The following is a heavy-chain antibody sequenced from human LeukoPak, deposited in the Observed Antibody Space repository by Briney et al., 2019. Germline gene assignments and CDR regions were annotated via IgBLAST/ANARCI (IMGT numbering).Heavy chain of an antibody. Sequence: GGSLRLSCAASGFIFSSYSMNWVRQAPGKGLEWVSSISSSSSYIYYADSVEGRFTISRDNAKNSLYQQMNSLRAEDTAVYYCARDKVDYGDYEHAFDIWGQGTMVTVSS. V-gene: IGHV3-21*01. D-gene: IGHD4-17*01. CDR3: ARDKVDYGDYEHAFDI. CDR2: ISSSSSYI. CDR1: GFIFSSYS. J-gene: IGHJ3*02.